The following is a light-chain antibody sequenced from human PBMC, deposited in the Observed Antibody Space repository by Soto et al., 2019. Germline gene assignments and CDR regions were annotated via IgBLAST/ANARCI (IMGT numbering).Light chain of an antibody. CDR1: SSDVGGYNY. CDR3: MSYTISSTLFV. Sequence: QSVLTQPASVSGSPGQSITISCTGSSSDVGGYNYVSWYQELAGKAPKLMIDEVSNRPSGVSNRFSGSKSGNTASLTISGLRAEDEADYYCMSYTISSTLFVFGTGTKVTVL. CDR2: EVS. V-gene: IGLV2-14*03. J-gene: IGLJ1*01.